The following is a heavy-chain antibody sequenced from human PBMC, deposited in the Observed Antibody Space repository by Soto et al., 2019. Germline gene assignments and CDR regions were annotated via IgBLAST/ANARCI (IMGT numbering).Heavy chain of an antibody. CDR1: GYTFTSYY. CDR3: ARVYCSGGSCYSVDY. J-gene: IGHJ4*02. V-gene: IGHV1-46*01. CDR2: INPSGGST. D-gene: IGHD2-15*01. Sequence: QVQLVQSGAEVKKPGASVKVSCKASGYTFTSYYMHWVRQAPGQGLEWMGIINPSGGSTSYAQKFQGIVNMTRDTSTSTVYMELSSLRSEDTSVYYCARVYCSGGSCYSVDYWGQGTLVTVSS.